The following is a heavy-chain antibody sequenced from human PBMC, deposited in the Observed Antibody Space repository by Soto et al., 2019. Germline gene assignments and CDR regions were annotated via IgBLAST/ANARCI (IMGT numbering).Heavy chain of an antibody. CDR2: IYPGDSDT. CDR1: GYSFTSYW. Sequence: GESLKISCKGSGYSFTSYWIGWVRQMPGKGLEWMGIIYPGDSDTRYSPSFQGQVTISADKSISTAYLQWSSLKASDTAMYYCARFGLGTTVTTTSVNWFDPWGQGTLVTVSS. CDR3: ARFGLGTTVTTTSVNWFDP. V-gene: IGHV5-51*01. D-gene: IGHD4-4*01. J-gene: IGHJ5*02.